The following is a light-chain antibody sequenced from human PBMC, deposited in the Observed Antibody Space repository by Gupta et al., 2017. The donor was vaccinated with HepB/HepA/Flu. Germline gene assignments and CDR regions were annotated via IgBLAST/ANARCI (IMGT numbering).Light chain of an antibody. CDR2: GAS. CDR3: QQYGSSPLYT. J-gene: IGKJ2*01. Sequence: EIVLPQSPGTLSLSPGERATLSCRASQSVSSSYLAWYQQKPGQAPRPLIYGASSRATGIPDRCSGSGSGTDFTLTISRLEPEDFAVYYCQQYGSSPLYTFGQGTKLEIK. CDR1: QSVSSSY. V-gene: IGKV3-20*01.